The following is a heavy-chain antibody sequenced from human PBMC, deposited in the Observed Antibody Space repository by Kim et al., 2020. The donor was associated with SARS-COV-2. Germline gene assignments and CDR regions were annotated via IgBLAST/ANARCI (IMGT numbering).Heavy chain of an antibody. V-gene: IGHV4-59*13. Sequence: SETLSLTCTVSGGSISSYYWSGIRQPPGKGLEWIGYIYYSGSTNYNPSLKSRVTISVDTSKNQFSLKLSSVTAADTAVYYCARVTRGSSAVEGLNLWFDPWGQGTLVTVSS. CDR3: ARVTRGSSAVEGLNLWFDP. CDR1: GGSISSYY. CDR2: IYYSGST. J-gene: IGHJ5*02. D-gene: IGHD6-6*01.